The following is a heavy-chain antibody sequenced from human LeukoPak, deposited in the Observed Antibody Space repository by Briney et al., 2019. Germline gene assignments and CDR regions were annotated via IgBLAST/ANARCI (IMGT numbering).Heavy chain of an antibody. V-gene: IGHV4-30-4*08. CDR3: ARARGAAGGNYYYYMDV. Sequence: SQTLSLTCTVSRGSISSGDYYWSWIRQPPGKGLEWIGYIYYSGSTYYNPSLKSRVTISVDTSKNQFSLKLSSVTAADTAVYYCARARGAAGGNYYYYMDVWGKGTTVTVSS. D-gene: IGHD6-19*01. J-gene: IGHJ6*03. CDR1: RGSISSGDYY. CDR2: IYYSGST.